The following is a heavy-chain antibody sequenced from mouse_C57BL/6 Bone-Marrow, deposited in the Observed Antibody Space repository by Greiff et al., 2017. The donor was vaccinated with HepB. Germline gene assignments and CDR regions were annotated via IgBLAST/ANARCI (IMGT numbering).Heavy chain of an antibody. CDR2: ISSGSSTI. V-gene: IGHV5-17*01. D-gene: IGHD2-4*01. J-gene: IGHJ4*01. Sequence: DVKLVESGGGLVKPGGSLKLSCAASGFTFSDYGMHWVRQAPEKGLECVAYISSGSSTIYYADTVKGRFTISRDNAKNTLFLQMTSLRSEDTAMYYCARGDYPYYYAMDYWGQGTSVTVSS. CDR1: GFTFSDYG. CDR3: ARGDYPYYYAMDY.